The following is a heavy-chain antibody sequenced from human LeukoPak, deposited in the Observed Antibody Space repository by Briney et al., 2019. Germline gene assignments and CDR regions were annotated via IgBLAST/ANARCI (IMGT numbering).Heavy chain of an antibody. CDR2: IKQDGSEK. CDR1: GFTFSSYW. V-gene: IGHV3-7*01. Sequence: PGGSLRLSCAASGFTFSSYWMSWVRQAPGKGLEWVANIKQDGSEKYYVDSVKGRFTISRDNAKNSLYLQMNSLRAEDTAVYYCARGKAAAGTWDYYYYYMDVWGKGTTVIISS. J-gene: IGHJ6*03. D-gene: IGHD6-13*01. CDR3: ARGKAAAGTWDYYYYYMDV.